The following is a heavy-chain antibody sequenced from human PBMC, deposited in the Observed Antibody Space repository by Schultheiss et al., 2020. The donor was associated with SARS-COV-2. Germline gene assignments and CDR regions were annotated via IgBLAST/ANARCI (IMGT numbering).Heavy chain of an antibody. J-gene: IGHJ4*02. D-gene: IGHD6-6*01. Sequence: ASVKVSCKASGYTFTSYALNWVRQAPGQGLEWMGWINPDSGATSSAQRFQGRVTMTRDTSISTAYMELSRLRSDDTAVYYCAREDTKSSSHFDYWGQGTLVTVSS. CDR3: AREDTKSSSHFDY. CDR2: INPDSGAT. V-gene: IGHV1-2*02. CDR1: GYTFTSYA.